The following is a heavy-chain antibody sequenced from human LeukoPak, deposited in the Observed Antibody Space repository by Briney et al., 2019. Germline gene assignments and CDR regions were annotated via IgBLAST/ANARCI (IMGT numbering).Heavy chain of an antibody. D-gene: IGHD3-10*01. Sequence: ASVQVSCKASGYTFTSYYMHWVRPAPGQGLEWMGIINPSGGSTSYAQKFQGRVTMTRDTSTSTVYMELSSLRSEDTAVYYCARDAPYGSGSYHNNWFDRWGQGTLVTVSS. V-gene: IGHV1-46*01. CDR2: INPSGGST. CDR1: GYTFTSYY. CDR3: ARDAPYGSGSYHNNWFDR. J-gene: IGHJ5*02.